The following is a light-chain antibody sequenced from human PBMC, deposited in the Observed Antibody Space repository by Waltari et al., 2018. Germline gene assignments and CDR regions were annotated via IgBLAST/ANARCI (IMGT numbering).Light chain of an antibody. V-gene: IGKV3-15*01. J-gene: IGKJ2*01. CDR1: RSVGRS. CDR3: QQYADWPRT. Sequence: EIVMTQSPATLSLSPGERATLSCRASRSVGRSLAWYQQKRGQPPRLLIYTASTRVTTIPARFGASGSGTEFTLTISTLQSEDIAIYYCQQYADWPRTFGQGTKLEIK. CDR2: TAS.